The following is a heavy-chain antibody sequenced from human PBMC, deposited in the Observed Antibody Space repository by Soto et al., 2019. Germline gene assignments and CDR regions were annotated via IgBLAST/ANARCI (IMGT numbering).Heavy chain of an antibody. CDR3: ARGRIIVGATLAFDI. J-gene: IGHJ3*02. Sequence: QVQLQESGPGLVKPSQTLSLTCTVSGGSISSGGYYWSWIRQHPGKGLEWIGYIYYSGSTYYNPSLKSRVTIAVDTAKHQFSLKLSSVTAADTAVYYCARGRIIVGATLAFDIWGQGTMVTVSS. V-gene: IGHV4-31*03. D-gene: IGHD1-26*01. CDR2: IYYSGST. CDR1: GGSISSGGYY.